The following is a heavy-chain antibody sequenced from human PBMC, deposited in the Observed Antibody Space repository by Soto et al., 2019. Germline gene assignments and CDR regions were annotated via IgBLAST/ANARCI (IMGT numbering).Heavy chain of an antibody. V-gene: IGHV1-69*06. J-gene: IGHJ3*02. CDR2: TIPVFDTA. Sequence: QVQLEQSGAEVKKPGSSVKVSCKASGGTLSDHCVSWLRQAPGQGLEWVGGTIPVFDTAKYAQKFQGRVTIAADKSTNIAYMELSRLRSDDTAFYYCARGVYGSGNYYTGPSAFDIWGQGTMVIVSS. CDR1: GGTLSDHC. D-gene: IGHD3-10*01. CDR3: ARGVYGSGNYYTGPSAFDI.